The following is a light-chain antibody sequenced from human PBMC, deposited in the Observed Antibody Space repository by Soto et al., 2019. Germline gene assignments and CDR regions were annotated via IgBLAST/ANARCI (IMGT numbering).Light chain of an antibody. J-gene: IGLJ2*01. CDR3: QTWDDHAAV. CDR1: NLGDKF. Sequence: SYELTQPPSVSVSPGQTASISCSGDNLGDKFGCWYQQRPGQSPVLVIYQDSQRPSDIPERFSGSNSGNTATLTISGTRSLDEADYFCQTWDDHAAVFGGGTKLTVL. CDR2: QDS. V-gene: IGLV3-1*01.